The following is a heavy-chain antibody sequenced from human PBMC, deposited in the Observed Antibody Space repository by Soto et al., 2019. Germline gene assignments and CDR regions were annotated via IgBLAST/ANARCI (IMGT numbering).Heavy chain of an antibody. D-gene: IGHD6-19*01. Sequence: GASVKVSCKASGYTFTSYGISWVRQAPGQGLEWMGWISAYNGNTNYAQKLQGRVTMTTDTSTSTAYMELRSLRSDDTAVYYCASRGPLLGYSSGWNGVWHEYFQHWGQGTLVTVSS. CDR3: ASRGPLLGYSSGWNGVWHEYFQH. CDR2: ISAYNGNT. CDR1: GYTFTSYG. V-gene: IGHV1-18*01. J-gene: IGHJ1*01.